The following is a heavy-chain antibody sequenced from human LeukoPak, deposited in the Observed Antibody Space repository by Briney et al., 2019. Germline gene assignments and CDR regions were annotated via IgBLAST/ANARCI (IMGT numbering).Heavy chain of an antibody. J-gene: IGHJ4*02. V-gene: IGHV4-59*08. CDR2: IYYSGST. CDR3: ARRPPHYHDSSGYYDY. D-gene: IGHD3-22*01. CDR1: GGSISSYY. Sequence: SETLSLTCTVSGGSISSYYWSWIRQPPGKGLEWIGYIYYSGSTNYNPSLKSRVTISVDTSKNQFSLKLSSVTAADTAVYYCARRPPHYHDSSGYYDYWGQGILVTVSS.